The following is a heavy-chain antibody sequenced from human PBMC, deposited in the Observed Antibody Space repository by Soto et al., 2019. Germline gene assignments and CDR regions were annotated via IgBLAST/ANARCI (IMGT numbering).Heavy chain of an antibody. Sequence: GGPQRHSCAAAGGNFSDHAANWVRQAPGKGLEWVSGISGSGSITYYADSVKGRFIISRDNSKNTLYLQMNRLRAEDTAVYYCAKDPGSPVTVDYWGQGTLVTVSS. CDR3: AKDPGSPVTVDY. J-gene: IGHJ4*02. V-gene: IGHV3-23*01. CDR2: ISGSGSIT. CDR1: GGNFSDHA. D-gene: IGHD4-17*01.